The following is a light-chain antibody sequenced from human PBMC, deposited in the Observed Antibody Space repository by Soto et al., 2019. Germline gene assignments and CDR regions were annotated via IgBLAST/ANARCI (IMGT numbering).Light chain of an antibody. CDR2: KAS. J-gene: IGKJ5*01. CDR3: QQYNSYPIT. CDR1: QSVSSW. Sequence: DIQMTQSPSTLSASVGDRVTITCRASQSVSSWLAWYQQKPGKATKSLIYKASSLESGVPSRFSGGGYGTEFTLTISSLQPDDFATYYCQQYNSYPITFGQGTRLEIK. V-gene: IGKV1-5*03.